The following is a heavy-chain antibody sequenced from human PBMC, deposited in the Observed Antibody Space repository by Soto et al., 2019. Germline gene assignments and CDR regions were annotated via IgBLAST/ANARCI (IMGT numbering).Heavy chain of an antibody. D-gene: IGHD3-3*01. J-gene: IGHJ4*02. CDR3: AKALWPSSGSFWSGYYLFDF. Sequence: PGGSLRLSCAVSGFSFGSYAMSWVRQSPGRGLEWVSIINNSGDTYYADSVKGRFTISRDNSKNMLYVQMNSLRAEDTAVYYCAKALWPSSGSFWSGYYLFDFWGQGTLVTVSS. V-gene: IGHV3-23*01. CDR1: GFSFGSYA. CDR2: INNSGDT.